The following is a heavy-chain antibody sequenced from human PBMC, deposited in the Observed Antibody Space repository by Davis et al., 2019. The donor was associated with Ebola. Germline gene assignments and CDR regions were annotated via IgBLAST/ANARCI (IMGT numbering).Heavy chain of an antibody. Sequence: PGGSLRLSCAASGFTFRDYYMSWIRQAPGKGLEWVSYISSSSSYTNYADSVKGRFTISRDNSKHTLYLKMNSLRAEDTAVYYCARESYDFWSGYYTYYFDYWGQGTLVTVSS. CDR3: ARESYDFWSGYYTYYFDY. J-gene: IGHJ4*02. V-gene: IGHV3-11*06. D-gene: IGHD3-3*01. CDR1: GFTFRDYY. CDR2: ISSSSSYT.